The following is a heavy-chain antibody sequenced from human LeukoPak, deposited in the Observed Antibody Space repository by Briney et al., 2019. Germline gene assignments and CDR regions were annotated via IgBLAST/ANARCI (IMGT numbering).Heavy chain of an antibody. V-gene: IGHV4-59*01. Sequence: KASETLSLTCTVSGGSISSYYWNWIRQPPGKGLEWIGHIYYSGSTNYNPSLKSRVTISVDTSKNQFSLKLSSVTAADTAVYYCARGGWFPESFPHWGQGALVTVSS. D-gene: IGHD2-15*01. CDR1: GGSISSYY. CDR2: IYYSGST. CDR3: ARGGWFPESFPH. J-gene: IGHJ1*01.